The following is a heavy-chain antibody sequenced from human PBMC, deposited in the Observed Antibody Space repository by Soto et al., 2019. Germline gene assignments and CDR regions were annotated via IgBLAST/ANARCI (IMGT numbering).Heavy chain of an antibody. D-gene: IGHD3-16*01. CDR2: IGTAGDP. CDR3: ARGGRGGSGDFDN. V-gene: IGHV3-13*05. Sequence: GGSLRLSCAASGFTFSSYDMHWVRQATGKVLEWVSAIGTAGDPYYPGSLKCRFTISRENAKNSLYLQINSLRDGDTAGYCCARGGRGGSGDFDNWGQGTMVTVSS. J-gene: IGHJ3*02. CDR1: GFTFSSYD.